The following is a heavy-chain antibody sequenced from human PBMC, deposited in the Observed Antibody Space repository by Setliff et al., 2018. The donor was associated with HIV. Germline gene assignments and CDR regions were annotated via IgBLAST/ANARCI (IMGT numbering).Heavy chain of an antibody. Sequence: PGGSLRLSCEASGFTFNNVWMHWVRQAPGKGLEWVGRVKSRTDGGTTDYAAPVKGRFTISRDDSKNTLYLVMSGLRTEDTAIYYCTTEKRGSGAYFFDHWGQGTLVTVS. V-gene: IGHV3-15*01. J-gene: IGHJ4*02. CDR3: TTEKRGSGAYFFDH. D-gene: IGHD5-12*01. CDR2: VKSRTDGGTT. CDR1: GFTFNNVW.